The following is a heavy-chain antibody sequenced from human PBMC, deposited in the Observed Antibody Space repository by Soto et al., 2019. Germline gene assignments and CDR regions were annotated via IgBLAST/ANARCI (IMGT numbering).Heavy chain of an antibody. V-gene: IGHV4-59*08. CDR2: IYYSGST. D-gene: IGHD6-6*01. CDR1: GGSISSYY. Sequence: PSETLSLTCTVSGGSISSYYWSWIRQPPGKGLEWIGYIYYSGSTNYNPSLKSRVTISVDTSKNQFSLKLSSVTAADTAVYYCARHSTANSSSSYYYYYYMDVWGKGTTVTVSS. J-gene: IGHJ6*03. CDR3: ARHSTANSSSSYYYYYYMDV.